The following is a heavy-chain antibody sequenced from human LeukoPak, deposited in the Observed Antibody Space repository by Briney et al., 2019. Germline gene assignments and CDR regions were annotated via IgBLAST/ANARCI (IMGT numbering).Heavy chain of an antibody. J-gene: IGHJ4*02. Sequence: PGESLRLSCAASGFTFSGSAMHWVRQVSGKGLEWVGRIRSKANSYATAYAASVKGRFTISRDDSKNTAYLQMNSLKTEDTAVYYCTSIYCSSTSCYCYWGQGTLVTVSS. CDR2: IRSKANSYAT. V-gene: IGHV3-73*01. CDR1: GFTFSGSA. CDR3: TSIYCSSTSCYCY. D-gene: IGHD2-2*01.